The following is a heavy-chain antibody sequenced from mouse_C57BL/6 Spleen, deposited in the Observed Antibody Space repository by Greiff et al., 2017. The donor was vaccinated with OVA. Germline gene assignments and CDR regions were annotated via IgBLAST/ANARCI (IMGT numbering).Heavy chain of an antibody. CDR3: ARSPGLDY. J-gene: IGHJ2*01. V-gene: IGHV1-26*01. CDR2: INPNNGGT. CDR1: GYTFTDYY. Sequence: VQLQQSGPELVKPGASVKISCKASGYTFTDYYMNWVKQSHGKSLEWIGDINPNNGGTSYNQKFKGKATLTVDKSSSTAYMELRSLTSEDSAVYYCARSPGLDYWGQGTTLTVSS.